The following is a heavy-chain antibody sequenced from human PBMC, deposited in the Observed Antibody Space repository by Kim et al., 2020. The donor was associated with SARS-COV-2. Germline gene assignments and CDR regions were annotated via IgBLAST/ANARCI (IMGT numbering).Heavy chain of an antibody. J-gene: IGHJ4*02. Sequence: YADSVKGRFTISRDNAKNSLYLQMNSLRAEDTAVYYCARVGARREYYFDYWGQGTLVTVSS. D-gene: IGHD1-26*01. CDR3: ARVGARREYYFDY. V-gene: IGHV3-11*05.